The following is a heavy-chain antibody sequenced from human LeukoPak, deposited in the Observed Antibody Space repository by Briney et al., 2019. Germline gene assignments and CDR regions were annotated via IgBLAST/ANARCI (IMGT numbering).Heavy chain of an antibody. CDR3: AFSMAAFYYYYYYMDV. J-gene: IGHJ6*03. CDR1: GGTFSSYA. V-gene: IGHV1-69*05. Sequence: ASVKVSFKASGGTFSSYAISWVRQAPGQGLEWMGGIIPIFGTANYAQKLQGRVTITTDESTSTAYMELRSLRSEDTAVYYCAFSMAAFYYYYYYMDVWGKGTTVTVSS. CDR2: IIPIFGTA. D-gene: IGHD6-6*01.